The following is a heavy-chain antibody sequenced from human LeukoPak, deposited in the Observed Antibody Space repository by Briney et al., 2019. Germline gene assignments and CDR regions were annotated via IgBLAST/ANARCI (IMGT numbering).Heavy chain of an antibody. V-gene: IGHV4-34*01. CDR1: GGSFSGYY. J-gene: IGHJ3*02. CDR2: INHSGST. CDR3: ARGWRNHDAFDI. Sequence: PSETLSLTCAVYGGSFSGYYWSWIRQPPGKGLEWIGEINHSGSTNYNPSLKSRVTISVDTSKNQFSLKLSSVTAADTAVYYCARGWRNHDAFDIWGQGTMVTVSS. D-gene: IGHD2/OR15-2a*01.